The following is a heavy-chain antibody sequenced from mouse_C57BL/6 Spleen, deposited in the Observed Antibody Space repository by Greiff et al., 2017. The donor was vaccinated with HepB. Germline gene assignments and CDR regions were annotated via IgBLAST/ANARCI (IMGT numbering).Heavy chain of an antibody. J-gene: IGHJ4*01. CDR3: ANREYYGSSSYYAMDY. D-gene: IGHD1-1*01. Sequence: VQLQQPGAELVKPGASVKLSCKASGYTFTSYWMQWVKQRPGQGLEWIGEIDPSDSYTNYNQKFKGKATLTVDTSSSTAYMQLSSLTSEDSAVYYSANREYYGSSSYYAMDYWGQGTSVTVSS. CDR1: GYTFTSYW. CDR2: IDPSDSYT. V-gene: IGHV1-50*01.